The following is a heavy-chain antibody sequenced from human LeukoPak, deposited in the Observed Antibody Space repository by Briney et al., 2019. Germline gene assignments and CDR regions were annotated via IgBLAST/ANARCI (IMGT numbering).Heavy chain of an antibody. CDR3: ARHSGYALYHWFYP. CDR1: GGSISSTNYY. D-gene: IGHD2-8*01. J-gene: IGHJ5*02. V-gene: IGHV4-39*01. CDR2: ISYSGST. Sequence: PSETLSLTCTASGGSISSTNYYWAWIRQPPGKGLEWIGSISYSGSTYYNPSLTSRITLSVNTSKMQFSLRLTSATAADTAVYYCARHSGYALYHWFYPWGQGTLVTVSS.